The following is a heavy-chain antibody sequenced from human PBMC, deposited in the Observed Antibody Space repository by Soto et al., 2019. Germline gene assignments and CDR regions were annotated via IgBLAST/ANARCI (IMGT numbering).Heavy chain of an antibody. CDR2: ISYDGSNK. CDR3: APTTGYSYGSPGVGSYFDY. J-gene: IGHJ4*02. D-gene: IGHD5-18*01. Sequence: PGGSLRLSCAASGFTFSSYGMHWVRQAPGKGLEWVAVISYDGSNKYYADSVKGRFTISRDNSKNTLYLQMNSLRAEDTAVYYCAPTTGYSYGSPGVGSYFDYWGQGTRVTVSS. V-gene: IGHV3-30*03. CDR1: GFTFSSYG.